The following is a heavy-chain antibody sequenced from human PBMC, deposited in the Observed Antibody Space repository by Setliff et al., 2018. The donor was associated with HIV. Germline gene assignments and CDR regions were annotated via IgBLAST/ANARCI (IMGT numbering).Heavy chain of an antibody. CDR1: GFTFSYRW. D-gene: IGHD6-13*01. CDR2: IKGDGSEK. Sequence: GGSLRLSCAASGFTFSYRWMTWVRQAPGKGLEWVANIKGDGSEKYYVDSVKGRFTISRDNANDSLYLQMNTLRAEDTAVYYCARVYVANIAAAGPYFDYWGQGTLVTVSS. V-gene: IGHV3-7*01. J-gene: IGHJ4*02. CDR3: ARVYVANIAAAGPYFDY.